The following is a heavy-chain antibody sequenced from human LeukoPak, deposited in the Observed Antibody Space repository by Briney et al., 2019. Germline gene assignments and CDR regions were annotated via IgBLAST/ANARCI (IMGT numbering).Heavy chain of an antibody. J-gene: IGHJ4*02. CDR2: TYYRSKWYN. V-gene: IGHV6-1*01. D-gene: IGHD1-26*01. CDR3: ARAASSGSYTGEIFDY. Sequence: LRLSCAISGDSVSSNSAAWNWIRQSPSRGLEWLGRTYYRSKWYNDYAVSVKSRIIINPDTSKNQFSLQLNSVTPEDTAVYYCARAASSGSYTGEIFDYWGQGTLVTVSS. CDR1: GDSVSSNSAA.